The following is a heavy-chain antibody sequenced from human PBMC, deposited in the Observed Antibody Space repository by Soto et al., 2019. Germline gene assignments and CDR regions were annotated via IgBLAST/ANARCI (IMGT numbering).Heavy chain of an antibody. V-gene: IGHV3-7*03. J-gene: IGHJ4*02. CDR2: IKRDGSEK. CDR3: ARVRATDYEIDY. D-gene: IGHD4-17*01. Sequence: QLGGSLRLSCTSSGFMFGSYWMTWVRHVPGKGLQWVANIKRDGSEKYYVDFVKGRFTISRDNADNSVFLDMNNLRVDDTATYYCARVRATDYEIDYWGQGALVTVSS. CDR1: GFMFGSYW.